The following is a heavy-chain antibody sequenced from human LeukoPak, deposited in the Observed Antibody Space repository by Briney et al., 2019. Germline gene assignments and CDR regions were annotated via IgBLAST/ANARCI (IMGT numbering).Heavy chain of an antibody. Sequence: ASVKVSCKTSGYPFTTYDINWVRQATGQGLEWMGWMNPNSGNTGYAQKFQGRVTMTRNTSISTAYMELSSLRSEDTAVYYCARANYDFWSGYSFYFDYWGQGTLVTVSS. CDR1: GYPFTTYD. CDR3: ARANYDFWSGYSFYFDY. D-gene: IGHD3-3*01. J-gene: IGHJ4*02. V-gene: IGHV1-8*01. CDR2: MNPNSGNT.